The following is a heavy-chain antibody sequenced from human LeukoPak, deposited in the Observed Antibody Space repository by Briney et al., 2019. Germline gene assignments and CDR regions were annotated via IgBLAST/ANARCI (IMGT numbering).Heavy chain of an antibody. J-gene: IGHJ4*02. CDR3: ARGGSSWYDPTDY. CDR2: ISYDGTNK. V-gene: IGHV3-30*03. CDR1: GFTFSRYG. Sequence: GRSLRLSCAASGFTFSRYGMHWVRQAPGKGLEWVAVISYDGTNKHYADSARGRFTISRDDSKNTLYLQMNSLRPEDTALYYCARGGSSWYDPTDYWGLGTLVTVSS. D-gene: IGHD6-13*01.